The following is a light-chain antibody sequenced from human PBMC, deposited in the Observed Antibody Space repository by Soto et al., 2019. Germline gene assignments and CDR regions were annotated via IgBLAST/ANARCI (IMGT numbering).Light chain of an antibody. J-gene: IGLJ3*02. CDR3: QSYDIRLSGWV. CDR1: SSNIGTGYD. V-gene: IGLV1-40*01. Sequence: QSVLTQPPSVSGAPGQRVTISCTGSSSNIGTGYDVHWYQRLPGTAPKLLIYGHSNRPSGVPDRFSGSKSGTSASLAITGLRAEDEADYYCQSYDIRLSGWVFGGGTKVTVL. CDR2: GHS.